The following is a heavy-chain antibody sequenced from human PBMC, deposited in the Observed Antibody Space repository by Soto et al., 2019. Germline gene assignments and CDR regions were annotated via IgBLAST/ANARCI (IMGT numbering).Heavy chain of an antibody. CDR3: ARWAPGGAYDFWSGYYYYYGMDV. V-gene: IGHV4-59*01. Sequence: SETLSLTCTVSGGSISSYYCSWIRQPPGKGLEWIGYIYYSGSTNYNPSLKRRVTISVDTSKNQFSLKLSSVTAADTAVYYCARWAPGGAYDFWSGYYYYYGMDVWGQGTTVTVSS. D-gene: IGHD3-3*01. CDR1: GGSISSYY. CDR2: IYYSGST. J-gene: IGHJ6*02.